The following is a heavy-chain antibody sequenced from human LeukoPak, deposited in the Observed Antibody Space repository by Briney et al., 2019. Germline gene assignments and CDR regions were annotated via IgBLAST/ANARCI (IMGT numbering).Heavy chain of an antibody. CDR2: IIPILGIA. D-gene: IGHD3-10*01. CDR3: ARVPSSSGSYYPYYFDY. Sequence: GASVKVSCMASGGTFSSYAISWVRQAPGQGLEWMGRIIPILGIANYAQKFQGRVTITADKSTSTAYMELSSLRSEDTAVYYCARVPSSSGSYYPYYFDYWGQGTLVTVSP. V-gene: IGHV1-69*04. CDR1: GGTFSSYA. J-gene: IGHJ4*02.